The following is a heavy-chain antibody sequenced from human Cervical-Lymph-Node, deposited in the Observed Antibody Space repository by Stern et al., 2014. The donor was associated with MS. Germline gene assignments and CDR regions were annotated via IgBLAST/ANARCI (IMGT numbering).Heavy chain of an antibody. J-gene: IGHJ4*02. CDR3: ARHCAKREQCAFDY. Sequence: VQLEESGAEVKKPGESLKISCKGFGYSFTSYWIGWVRQMPGKGLEWMGIMYPGDSDTRYSPSFQGQVTISADKSISTDYLQWSSLKASDTAMYYCARHCAKREQCAFDYWGQGTLVTVSS. V-gene: IGHV5-51*01. D-gene: IGHD6-19*01. CDR2: MYPGDSDT. CDR1: GYSFTSYW.